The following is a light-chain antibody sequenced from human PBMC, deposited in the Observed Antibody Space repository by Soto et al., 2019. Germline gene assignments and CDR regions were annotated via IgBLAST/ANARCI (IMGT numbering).Light chain of an antibody. CDR2: KAS. Sequence: DMQRPPSPSTLSSSVVYRVPITCRASQSISSWLAWYQQKPGKAPKILIYKASSLESGVPSRFSGSGSATEFTLTISSLKPDDFETYYCKQYNSYPKFGKGNKVDIK. CDR1: QSISSW. J-gene: IGKJ1*01. V-gene: IGKV1-5*03. CDR3: KQYNSYPK.